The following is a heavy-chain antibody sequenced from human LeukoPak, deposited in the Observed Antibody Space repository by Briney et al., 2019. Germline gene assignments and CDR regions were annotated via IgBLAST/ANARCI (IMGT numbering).Heavy chain of an antibody. CDR3: ARDLVTVTKGFDI. D-gene: IGHD4-17*01. Sequence: SETLSLTCAVSGDSFSSHYWSWVRQSPGTGLEWSGYISHIGRTNYNPSLKSRVTISIDSSKNQFSLKLRSVTAADTAVYYFARDLVTVTKGFDIWGQGTMVSVSS. CDR2: ISHIGRT. CDR1: GDSFSSHY. J-gene: IGHJ3*02. V-gene: IGHV4-59*11.